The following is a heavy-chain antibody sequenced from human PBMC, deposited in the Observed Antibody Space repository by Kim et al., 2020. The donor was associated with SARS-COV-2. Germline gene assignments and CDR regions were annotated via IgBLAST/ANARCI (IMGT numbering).Heavy chain of an antibody. CDR3: ARGPYYFDY. Sequence: GSTYYNPSLKSRVTISVDTSKNQFSLKLSSVTAADTAVYYCARGPYYFDYWGQGTLVTVSS. V-gene: IGHV4-39*07. CDR2: GST. J-gene: IGHJ4*02.